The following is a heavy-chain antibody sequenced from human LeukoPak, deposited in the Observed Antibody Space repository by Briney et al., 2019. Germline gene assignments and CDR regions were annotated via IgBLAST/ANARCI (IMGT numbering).Heavy chain of an antibody. CDR1: GFTFSSYA. J-gene: IGHJ4*02. Sequence: PGGSLRLSCAASGFTFSSYAMSWVRQAPGKGLEWVSAISGSGGSTYYADSVKGRFTISRDNSKNTLYLQMNSLRAEDTAVYYCARLVYGYYYTYFDYWGQGTLVTVSS. CDR2: ISGSGGST. CDR3: ARLVYGYYYTYFDY. V-gene: IGHV3-23*01. D-gene: IGHD3-22*01.